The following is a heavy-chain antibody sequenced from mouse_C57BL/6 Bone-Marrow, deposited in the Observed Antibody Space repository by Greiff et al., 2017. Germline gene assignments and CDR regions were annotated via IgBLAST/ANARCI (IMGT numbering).Heavy chain of an antibody. V-gene: IGHV1-19*01. Sequence: QLQQSGPVLVKPGASVKMSCKASGYTFTDYYMNWVKQSHGKSLEWIGVINPYNGGTSYNQKFKGKATLTVDKSSSTAYMELNSLTSEDSAVYYCARIFLITTVVPFDYWGQGTTLTVSS. CDR1: GYTFTDYY. CDR3: ARIFLITTVVPFDY. J-gene: IGHJ2*01. CDR2: INPYNGGT. D-gene: IGHD1-1*01.